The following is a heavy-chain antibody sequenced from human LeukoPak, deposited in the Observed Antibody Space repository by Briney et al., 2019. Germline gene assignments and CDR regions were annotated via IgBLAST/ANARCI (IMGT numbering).Heavy chain of an antibody. CDR1: GYTFTSYG. J-gene: IGHJ4*02. Sequence: GASVKVSCKASGYTFTSYGISWVRQAPGQGLEWMGWISAYNGNTHYAQKLQGRVTMTTDTSTRTAYMELRSLRSDDTAGYYCERAGLEYCGGDCYSVYWGQGTLVTVSS. V-gene: IGHV1-18*01. CDR2: ISAYNGNT. D-gene: IGHD2-21*02. CDR3: ERAGLEYCGGDCYSVY.